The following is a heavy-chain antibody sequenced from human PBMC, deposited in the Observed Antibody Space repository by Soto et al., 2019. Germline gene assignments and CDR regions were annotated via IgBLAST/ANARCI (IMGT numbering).Heavy chain of an antibody. Sequence: QVHLVQSGTEVRKPGSSVTVSCKVSGGTFSTYTISWVRQAPGQGLQWMGGITPILRETTYAQNFQGRVSLTAAMSATTAYMELSDLTSEDTAVYYCGRVPRYSFPTSDSLDQWGQGTRVTVSS. CDR2: ITPILRET. CDR3: GRVPRYSFPTSDSLDQ. D-gene: IGHD5-18*01. V-gene: IGHV1-69*06. CDR1: GGTFSTYT. J-gene: IGHJ4*02.